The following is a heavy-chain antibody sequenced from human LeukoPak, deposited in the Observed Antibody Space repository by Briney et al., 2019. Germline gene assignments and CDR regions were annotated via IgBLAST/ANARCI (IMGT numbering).Heavy chain of an antibody. Sequence: PGGSLRLSCAASGFTFSSYGMHWVRQAPGKGLEWVAVIWHDGSNKYYADSVKGRFTISRDNSKNTLYLQMNSLRAEDTAVYYCARDPDLRDGYNFYGMDVWGQGTTVTASS. CDR3: ARDPDLRDGYNFYGMDV. CDR1: GFTFSSYG. V-gene: IGHV3-33*01. J-gene: IGHJ6*02. CDR2: IWHDGSNK.